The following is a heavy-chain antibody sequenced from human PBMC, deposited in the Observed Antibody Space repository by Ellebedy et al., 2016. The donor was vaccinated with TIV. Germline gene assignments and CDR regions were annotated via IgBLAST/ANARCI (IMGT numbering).Heavy chain of an antibody. J-gene: IGHJ4*02. D-gene: IGHD5-24*01. Sequence: GGSLRLXXAASGFTFSSYAMSWVRQAPGKGLEWVSAISGSGGSTYYADSVKGRFTISRDNSKNTLYLQMNSLRAEDTAVYYCASFARSRDGYNYGIGLFDYWGQGTLVTVSS. V-gene: IGHV3-23*01. CDR3: ASFARSRDGYNYGIGLFDY. CDR1: GFTFSSYA. CDR2: ISGSGGST.